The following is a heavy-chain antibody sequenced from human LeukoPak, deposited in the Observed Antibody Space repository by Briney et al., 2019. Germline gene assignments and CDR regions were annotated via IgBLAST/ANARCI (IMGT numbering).Heavy chain of an antibody. Sequence: GRSLRLSCAASGFTFRSYGMHWVRQAPGKGLEWVAVISHDGSNKYYADSVKGRFTISRDNSKNTLYLQMNSLRAEDTAVYYCAKDYYGSSTPLWGQGTLVTVSS. V-gene: IGHV3-30*18. CDR3: AKDYYGSSTPL. J-gene: IGHJ4*02. D-gene: IGHD6-6*01. CDR1: GFTFRSYG. CDR2: ISHDGSNK.